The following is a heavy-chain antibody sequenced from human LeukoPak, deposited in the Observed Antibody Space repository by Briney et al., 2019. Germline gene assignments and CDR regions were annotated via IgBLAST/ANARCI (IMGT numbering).Heavy chain of an antibody. CDR3: AREMEGRRLTNMGDD. CDR1: GGSISSGGYY. Sequence: PSQTLSLTCTVSGGSISSGGYYWSWIRQHPGKGLEWIGYIYYSGSTYYNPSLKSRVTISVDTSKNQFSLKLSSVTAADTAVYYCAREMEGRRLTNMGDDWGQGTLVTVSS. D-gene: IGHD3-10*01. CDR2: IYYSGST. J-gene: IGHJ4*02. V-gene: IGHV4-31*03.